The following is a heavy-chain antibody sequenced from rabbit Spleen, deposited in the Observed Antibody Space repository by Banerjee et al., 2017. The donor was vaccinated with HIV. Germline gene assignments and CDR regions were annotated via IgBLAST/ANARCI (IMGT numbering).Heavy chain of an antibody. J-gene: IGHJ4*01. CDR2: IDPVFGNT. D-gene: IGHD2-1*01. V-gene: IGHV1S47*01. CDR3: VRDRANIGGDYGPYYFDL. Sequence: EESGGDLVKPGASLTLTCKASGFDFSSYGVSWVRQAPGKGPEWIAYIDPVFGNTYYASWVNGRFTISSHNAQNTLYLQLSSLTAADTATYFCVRDRANIGGDYGPYYFDLWGQGTLVTVS. CDR1: GFDFSSYG.